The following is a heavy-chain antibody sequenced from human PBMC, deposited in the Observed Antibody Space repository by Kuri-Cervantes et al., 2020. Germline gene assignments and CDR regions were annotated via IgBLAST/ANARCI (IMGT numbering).Heavy chain of an antibody. J-gene: IGHJ4*02. CDR2: ISSSTSTV. D-gene: IGHD1-26*01. CDR3: ARASGGGGGSYQSYPCDY. V-gene: IGHV3-48*02. Sequence: GGSLRLSCAASGFTFSSYSMNWVRQAPGKGLEWVSYISSSTSTVYYAESVKGRFTISRDNAKNSLYLQTNSLRDEDTAVYYCARASGGGGGSYQSYPCDYWGQGTLVTVSS. CDR1: GFTFSSYS.